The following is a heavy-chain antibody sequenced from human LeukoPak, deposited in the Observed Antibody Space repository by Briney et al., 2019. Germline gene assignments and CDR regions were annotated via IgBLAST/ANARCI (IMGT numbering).Heavy chain of an antibody. J-gene: IGHJ2*01. CDR3: ARGRGYSYGRADWYFDL. D-gene: IGHD5-18*01. V-gene: IGHV1-8*01. CDR2: MNPNSGNT. CDR1: GYTFTSYD. Sequence: ASVKVSCKASGYTFTSYDINWVRQATGQGLEWMGWMNPNSGNTGYAQKFQGRVTMTRNTSISTAYMELSSLRSENTAVYYCARGRGYSYGRADWYFDLWGRGTLVTVSS.